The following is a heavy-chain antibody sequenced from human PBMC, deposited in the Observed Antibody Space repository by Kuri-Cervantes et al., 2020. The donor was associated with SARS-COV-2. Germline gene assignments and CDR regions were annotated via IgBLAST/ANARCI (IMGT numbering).Heavy chain of an antibody. CDR2: ISYDGSNK. V-gene: IGHV3-30*03. CDR3: ARELVGAFDI. J-gene: IGHJ3*02. Sequence: GESLKISCAASGFTFSSYGMHWVRQAPGKGLEWVAVISYDGSNKYYADSVKGRSTISRDNSKNTLYLQMNSLRAEDTAVYYCARELVGAFDIWGQGTMVTVSS. D-gene: IGHD3-10*01. CDR1: GFTFSSYG.